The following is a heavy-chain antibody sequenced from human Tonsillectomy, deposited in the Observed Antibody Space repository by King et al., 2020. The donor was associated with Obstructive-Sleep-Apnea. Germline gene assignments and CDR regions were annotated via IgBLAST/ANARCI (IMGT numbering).Heavy chain of an antibody. V-gene: IGHV3-43D*03. D-gene: IGHD2-15*01. Sequence: VQLVESGGVVVQPGGSLRLSCAASGFTFDDYAMHWVRQAPGKGLEWVSLISWDGGITYYADSVKGRFTISRDNSKNSLYLQMNSLRAEDTALYYCAKDMAVGYCSGGSCPGHYYYGMDVWGQGTTVTVSS. CDR1: GFTFDDYA. CDR3: AKDMAVGYCSGGSCPGHYYYGMDV. J-gene: IGHJ6*02. CDR2: ISWDGGIT.